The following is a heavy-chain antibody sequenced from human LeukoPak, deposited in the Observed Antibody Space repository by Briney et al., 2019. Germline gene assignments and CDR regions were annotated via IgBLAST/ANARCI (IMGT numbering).Heavy chain of an antibody. CDR3: ARGFVVVPASHDVFDP. CDR2: IYYSGST. D-gene: IGHD2-2*01. Sequence: SETLSLTCTISDDSIYDYYWSWLRQPPGQGLEWIGYIYYSGSTNYNPSLESRVTISVDTSKNQFSLNLSAVTAADTAVYYCARGFVVVPASHDVFDPWGQGTLVTVSS. V-gene: IGHV4-59*01. J-gene: IGHJ5*02. CDR1: DDSIYDYY.